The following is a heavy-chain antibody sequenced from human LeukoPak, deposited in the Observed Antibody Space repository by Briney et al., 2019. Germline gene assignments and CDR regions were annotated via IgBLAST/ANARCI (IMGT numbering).Heavy chain of an antibody. D-gene: IGHD5-24*01. CDR3: ARARWYSSDC. CDR2: TNSDGSST. V-gene: IGHV3-74*01. Sequence: GGSLRLSCAVSGFTFSGHWMFWVRQAPGKGLVWVSSTNSDGSSTGYTDSVKGRFTVSRDNAKNTLYLQMNSLRAEDTAVYYCARARWYSSDCWGQGTLVTVSS. J-gene: IGHJ4*02. CDR1: GFTFSGHW.